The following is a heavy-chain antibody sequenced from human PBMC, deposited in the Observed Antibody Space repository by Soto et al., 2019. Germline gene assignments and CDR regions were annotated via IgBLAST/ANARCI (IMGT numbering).Heavy chain of an antibody. CDR2: ILCSGTT. Sequence: PSETLSLTCTVTGGSISSSHNFWGWIRQPPGKGLELIWSILCSGTTYNNPSLNSRVTLSVDTSKNQFSLKLNSVTAADTAVYYCARYYGDYKNYFEYWGQGTLVTVS. J-gene: IGHJ4*02. D-gene: IGHD4-17*01. CDR3: ARYYGDYKNYFEY. CDR1: GGSISSSHNF. V-gene: IGHV4-39*01.